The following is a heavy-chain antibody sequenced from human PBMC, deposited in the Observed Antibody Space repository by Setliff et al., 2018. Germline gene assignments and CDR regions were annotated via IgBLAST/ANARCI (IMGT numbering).Heavy chain of an antibody. CDR1: GFTVSNYG. D-gene: IGHD3-10*01. CDR3: ARDSSHFIRVLDS. J-gene: IGHJ4*02. CDR2: ISSSSSTI. V-gene: IGHV3-48*04. Sequence: PGGSLRLSCAASGFTVSNYGMNWVRQAPGKGLEWVSYISSSSSTIYYADSVKGRFTISRDNAKNSLFLQMDNLRAEDTAQYFCARDSSHFIRVLDSWGQGTLVTVSS.